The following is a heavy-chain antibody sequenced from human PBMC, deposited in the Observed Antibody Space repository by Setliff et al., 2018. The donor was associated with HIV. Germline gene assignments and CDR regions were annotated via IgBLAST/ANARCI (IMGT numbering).Heavy chain of an antibody. D-gene: IGHD3-22*01. CDR2: VKQDGTET. J-gene: IGHJ3*02. Sequence: PGGSLRLSCAASGFRFRSYWMSWVRQAPGKGLESVANVKQDGTETLYVDSVKGRFTISRDNANNLVYLQMNSLRVEDTAVYFCARGSGYDTSGYYYAFDIWGQGTMVTVSS. V-gene: IGHV3-7*01. CDR1: GFRFRSYW. CDR3: ARGSGYDTSGYYYAFDI.